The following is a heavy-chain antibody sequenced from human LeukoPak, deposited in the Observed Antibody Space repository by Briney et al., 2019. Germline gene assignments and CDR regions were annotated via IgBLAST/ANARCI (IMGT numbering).Heavy chain of an antibody. CDR2: INHSGST. CDR3: AREDYYYYGMDV. V-gene: IGHV4-34*01. CDR1: GGSFSGYY. Sequence: PSETLSFTCAVYGGSFSGYYWSWIRQPPGKGLEWIGEINHSGSTNYNPSLKSRVTISVDTSKNQFSLKLSSVTAADTAVYYCAREDYYYYGMDVWGQGTTVTVSS. J-gene: IGHJ6*02.